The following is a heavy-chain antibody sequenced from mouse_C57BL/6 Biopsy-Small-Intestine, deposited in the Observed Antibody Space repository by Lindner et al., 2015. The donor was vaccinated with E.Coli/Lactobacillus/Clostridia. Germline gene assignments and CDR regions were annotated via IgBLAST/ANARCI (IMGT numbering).Heavy chain of an antibody. CDR2: ISSGGSYT. Sequence: VQLQESGGDLVKPGGSLKLSCAASGFTFSSYGMSWVRQTPDKRLEWVATISSGGSYTYYPDSVKGRFTISRDNAKNTLYPQMSSLKSEDTAMYYCARHRDYGSSYAMDYWGQGTSVTVSS. CDR3: ARHRDYGSSYAMDY. V-gene: IGHV5-6*01. CDR1: GFTFSSYG. D-gene: IGHD1-1*01. J-gene: IGHJ4*01.